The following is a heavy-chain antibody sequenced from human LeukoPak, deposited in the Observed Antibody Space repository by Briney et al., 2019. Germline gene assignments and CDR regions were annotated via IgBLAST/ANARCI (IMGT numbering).Heavy chain of an antibody. CDR1: GGTFSSYA. Sequence: SVKVSCKASGGTFSSYAISWVRQAPGQGLEWMGRIIPILGIANYAQKFQGRVTITADKSTSTAYMELSSLRSEDTAVYYCATELAWQYQLLYAFDIWGQGTMVTVSS. D-gene: IGHD2-2*01. CDR2: IIPILGIA. V-gene: IGHV1-69*04. CDR3: ATELAWQYQLLYAFDI. J-gene: IGHJ3*02.